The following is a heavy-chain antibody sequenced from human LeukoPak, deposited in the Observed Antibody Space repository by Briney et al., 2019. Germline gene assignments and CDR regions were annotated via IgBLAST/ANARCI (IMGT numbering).Heavy chain of an antibody. CDR1: GFTFSSHS. CDR3: AGQYCSGGSCYYYGMDV. Sequence: PGGSLRLSCAASGFTFSSHSMNWVRQAPGKGLEWVSSIGSSSSYIYYADSVKGRFTISRDNAKNSLYLQMNSLRAEDTAVYYCAGQYCSGGSCYYYGMDVWGQGTTVTVSS. CDR2: IGSSSSYI. D-gene: IGHD2-15*01. J-gene: IGHJ6*02. V-gene: IGHV3-21*01.